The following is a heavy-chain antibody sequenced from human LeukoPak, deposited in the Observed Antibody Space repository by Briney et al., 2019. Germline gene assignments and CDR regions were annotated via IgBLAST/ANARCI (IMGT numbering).Heavy chain of an antibody. CDR1: GYTFTSYG. CDR3: ARDSLWFGELPVDY. J-gene: IGHJ4*02. V-gene: IGHV1-18*01. D-gene: IGHD3-10*01. Sequence: ASVKVSCKDSGYTFTSYGISRVRQAPGQGLEWMGWISAYNGNTNYAQKLQGRVTMTTDTSTSTAYMELRSLRSDDTAVYYCARDSLWFGELPVDYWGQGTLVTVSS. CDR2: ISAYNGNT.